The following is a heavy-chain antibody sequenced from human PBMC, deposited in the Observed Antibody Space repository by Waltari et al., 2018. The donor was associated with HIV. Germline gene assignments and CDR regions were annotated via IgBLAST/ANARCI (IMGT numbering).Heavy chain of an antibody. CDR2: IRSKAYGGTT. Sequence: EVQLVESGGGLVQPGRSLRLSCPASAFTSGDYVMSGFRQAPGKGLEWVGFIRSKAYGGTTEYAASVKGRFTISRDDSKSIAYLQMNSLKTEDTAVYYCTRALDYYDNSGPGDYWGQGTLVTVSS. V-gene: IGHV3-49*03. CDR1: AFTSGDYV. J-gene: IGHJ4*02. CDR3: TRALDYYDNSGPGDY. D-gene: IGHD3-22*01.